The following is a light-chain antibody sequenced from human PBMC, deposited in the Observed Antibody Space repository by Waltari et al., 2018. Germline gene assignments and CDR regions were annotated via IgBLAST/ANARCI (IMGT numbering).Light chain of an antibody. CDR2: WAA. V-gene: IGKV4-1*01. J-gene: IGKJ4*01. CDR1: QSVLYSSNNKNY. Sequence: DIVMTQSPDSLAVSLGERATINCKSSQSVLYSSNNKNYFAWYQRKPGQPPKLLVYWAATRASGVPDRFSGSGSGTDFTLTISSLQAEDVAVYYCQQSYSTPLTFGGGTKVEIK. CDR3: QQSYSTPLT.